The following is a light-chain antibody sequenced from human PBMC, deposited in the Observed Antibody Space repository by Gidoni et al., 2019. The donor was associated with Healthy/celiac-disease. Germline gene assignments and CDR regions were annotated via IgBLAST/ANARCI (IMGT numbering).Light chain of an antibody. CDR1: QSVSSSY. V-gene: IGKV3-20*01. CDR2: GAS. Sequence: EIVLTQSPGTLSLSPGERATLSCRASQSVSSSYLAWYQQKPGQAPRLLIYGASSRATGIPDRFSGSGSGTDFTLTISRLEPEDFAAYYCQQYGSSPTWTFGQXTKVEIK. CDR3: QQYGSSPTWT. J-gene: IGKJ1*01.